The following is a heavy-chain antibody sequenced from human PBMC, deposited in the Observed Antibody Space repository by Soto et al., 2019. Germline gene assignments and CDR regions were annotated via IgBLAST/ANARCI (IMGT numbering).Heavy chain of an antibody. CDR3: SSGIFRNPPRH. V-gene: IGHV4-31*03. CDR2: IYYSGST. Sequence: SETLSLTCTVSGGSICSGGYYWSWIRQHPGKGLEWIGYIYYSGSTYYNPSLKSRVTISVDTSKNQFSLKLSSVTAADTAVYYCSSGIFRNPPRHWGLGALFTVSS. J-gene: IGHJ4*02. CDR1: GGSICSGGYY. D-gene: IGHD3-3*02.